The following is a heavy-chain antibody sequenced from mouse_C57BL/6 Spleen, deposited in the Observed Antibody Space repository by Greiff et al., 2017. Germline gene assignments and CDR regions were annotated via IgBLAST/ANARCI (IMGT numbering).Heavy chain of an antibody. CDR3: ARSYATYFDY. CDR2: IRNKANGYTT. CDR1: GFTFTDYY. Sequence: EVQGVESGGGLVQPGGSLSLSCAASGFTFTDYYMSWVRQPPGKALEWWGFIRNKANGYTTEYSASVKGRFTISRDNSQSILYLQMNALRAEDSATYYCARSYATYFDYWGQGTTLTVSA. D-gene: IGHD1-1*01. V-gene: IGHV7-3*01. J-gene: IGHJ2*01.